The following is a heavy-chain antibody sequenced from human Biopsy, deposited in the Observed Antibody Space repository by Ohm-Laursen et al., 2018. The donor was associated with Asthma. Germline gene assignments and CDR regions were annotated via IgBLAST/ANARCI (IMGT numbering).Heavy chain of an antibody. CDR2: ISFDGSNK. V-gene: IGHV3-30*18. Sequence: RSLRLSCTASGFTFSNYGMHWVRQAPGKGLEWVAVISFDGSNKDFADSVKGRFTISRDNSKNTMYLEMNSLRAEDTAVYYCPKDVFPGGEVRRGPAYGGQGTRVTVSA. J-gene: IGHJ4*02. D-gene: IGHD3-16*01. CDR3: PKDVFPGGEVRRGPAY. CDR1: GFTFSNYG.